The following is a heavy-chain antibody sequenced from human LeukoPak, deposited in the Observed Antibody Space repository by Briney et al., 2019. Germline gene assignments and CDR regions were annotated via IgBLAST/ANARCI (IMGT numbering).Heavy chain of an antibody. V-gene: IGHV1-58*01. CDR3: AALDYDILTGYYKDYYFDY. CDR1: GFTFTSSA. CDR2: IVVGSGNT. D-gene: IGHD3-9*01. J-gene: IGHJ4*02. Sequence: TSVKVSCKASGFTFTSSAVQWVRQARGQRLEWVGWIVVGSGNTNYAQKFQERVTITRDMSTSTAYMELSSLRSEDTAVYYCAALDYDILTGYYKDYYFDYCGQRTLVTVSS.